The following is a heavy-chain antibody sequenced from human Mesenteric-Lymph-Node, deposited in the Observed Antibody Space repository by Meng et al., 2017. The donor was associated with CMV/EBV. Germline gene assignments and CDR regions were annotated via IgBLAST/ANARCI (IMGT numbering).Heavy chain of an antibody. D-gene: IGHD3-10*01. V-gene: IGHV3-66*01. J-gene: IGHJ4*02. Sequence: EVHLVGSGGGLVPPWGSLRLSCAASGFNVRDKYMSWVRQAPGKGLEWVCIIYRGDNTYYIDSVKDRFTVSRDNSKNTMYLQMNSLRVEDTAVYYCTGDSVSNPNLDYWGQGTLVTVSS. CDR1: GFNVRDKY. CDR3: TGDSVSNPNLDY. CDR2: IYRGDNT.